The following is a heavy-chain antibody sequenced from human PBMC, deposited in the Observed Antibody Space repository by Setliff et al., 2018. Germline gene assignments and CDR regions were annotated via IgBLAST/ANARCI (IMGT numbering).Heavy chain of an antibody. J-gene: IGHJ6*03. CDR1: GYTFTTYA. D-gene: IGHD1-26*01. Sequence: ASVKVSCKASGYTFTTYAMGWMRQAPGQRLEWMGWINTNTGNPSYAQGFTGRFVFSLDTSVSTAYLQISSLRAEDTAVYYCAKDLLVSGSYYYYYYMDVWGKGTTVTVSS. CDR3: AKDLLVSGSYYYYYYMDV. V-gene: IGHV7-4-1*02. CDR2: INTNTGNP.